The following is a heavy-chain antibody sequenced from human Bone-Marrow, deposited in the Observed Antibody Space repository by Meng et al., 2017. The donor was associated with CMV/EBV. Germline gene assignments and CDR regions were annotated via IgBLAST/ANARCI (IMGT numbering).Heavy chain of an antibody. J-gene: IGHJ5*02. V-gene: IGHV4-39*07. Sequence: GSLRLSCPVSGGSISSTSYYWGWIRQPPGKGLEWIGSIYYRGSTHYNPSLKSRVTTSRDTSKNQFSLKLSPVTAADTAVYYCARDGRGYCTSTSCVSSGFDPWGQGTLVTVSS. D-gene: IGHD2-2*01. CDR3: ARDGRGYCTSTSCVSSGFDP. CDR2: IYYRGST. CDR1: GGSISSTSYY.